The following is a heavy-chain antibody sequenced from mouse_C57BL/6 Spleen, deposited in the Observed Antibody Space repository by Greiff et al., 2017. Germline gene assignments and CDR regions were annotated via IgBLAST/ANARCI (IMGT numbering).Heavy chain of an antibody. V-gene: IGHV1-19*01. CDR1: GYTFTDYY. CDR3: ARWVFDY. Sequence: EVKLQESGPVLVKPGASVKMSCKASGYTFTDYYMNWVKQSHGKSLEWIGVINPYNGGTSYNQKFKGKATLTVDKSSSTAYMELNSLTSEDSAVYYCARWVFDYWGQGTTLTVSS. J-gene: IGHJ2*01. CDR2: INPYNGGT.